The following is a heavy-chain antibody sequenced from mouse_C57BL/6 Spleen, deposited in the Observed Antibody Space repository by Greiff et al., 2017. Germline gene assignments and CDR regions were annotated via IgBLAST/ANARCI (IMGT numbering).Heavy chain of an antibody. CDR2: ISSGGSYT. Sequence: EVQLQQSGGDLVKPGGSLKLSCAASGFTFSSYGMSWVRQTPDKRLEWVATISSGGSYTYYPDSVKGRFTISRDNAKNTLYLQMSSLKSEDTAMYYCASMVTTRGNAMDYWGQGTSVTVSS. D-gene: IGHD2-2*01. CDR1: GFTFSSYG. CDR3: ASMVTTRGNAMDY. J-gene: IGHJ4*01. V-gene: IGHV5-6*01.